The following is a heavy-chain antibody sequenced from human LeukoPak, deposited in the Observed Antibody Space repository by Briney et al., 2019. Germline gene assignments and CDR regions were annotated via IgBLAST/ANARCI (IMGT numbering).Heavy chain of an antibody. V-gene: IGHV1-18*01. J-gene: IGHJ3*02. CDR3: ARAGWELRRPHDAFDI. Sequence: ASVKVSCQASGYTFTSYGISWVRQARGQGLEWMGWISAYNGNTNYAQKLQGRVTMTTDTSTSTAYMELRSLKSDDTSVYYCARAGWELRRPHDAFDIWGQVTMVTVSS. D-gene: IGHD1-26*01. CDR1: GYTFTSYG. CDR2: ISAYNGNT.